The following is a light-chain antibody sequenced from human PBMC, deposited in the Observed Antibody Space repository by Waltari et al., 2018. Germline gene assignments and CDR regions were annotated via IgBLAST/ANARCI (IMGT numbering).Light chain of an antibody. J-gene: IGKJ4*01. Sequence: EIGMTQSPATLSVSPGERATLSCRASQSVSSNLAWYQQKPGQAPRLLIYGASTRATGIPARFSGSGSWTEFTLTISSLQSEDFAVYYCQQYNNWPPLTFGGGTKVEIK. CDR1: QSVSSN. V-gene: IGKV3-15*01. CDR2: GAS. CDR3: QQYNNWPPLT.